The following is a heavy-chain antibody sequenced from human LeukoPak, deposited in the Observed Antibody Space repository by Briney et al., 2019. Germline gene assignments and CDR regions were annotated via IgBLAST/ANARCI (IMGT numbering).Heavy chain of an antibody. CDR1: GFSFTTYW. J-gene: IGHJ4*02. CDR3: ARDWFLVGY. Sequence: GGSLRLSCAASGFSFTTYWMGWVRQAPGKGLEWVAIIKQDGSEKYYVDSVKGRFTISRDNAKTSLYLQMNSLRVEDTAVYYCARDWFLVGYWGQGTLVTVSS. V-gene: IGHV3-7*01. D-gene: IGHD3-10*01. CDR2: IKQDGSEK.